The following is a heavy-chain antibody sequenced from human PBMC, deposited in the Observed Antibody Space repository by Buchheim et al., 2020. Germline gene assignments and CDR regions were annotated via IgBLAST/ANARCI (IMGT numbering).Heavy chain of an antibody. Sequence: QVQLQESGPGLVKPSETLSLTCTVSGGSISSYYWSWIRQPPGKGLEWIGYIYYSGSTNYNPSLKSRVTISVDTSKNQFSLKLSSVTAADTAVYYCARARPYCSGGSCYSETLLYYHYYGMDVWGQGTT. J-gene: IGHJ6*02. D-gene: IGHD2-15*01. CDR2: IYYSGST. CDR1: GGSISSYY. CDR3: ARARPYCSGGSCYSETLLYYHYYGMDV. V-gene: IGHV4-59*01.